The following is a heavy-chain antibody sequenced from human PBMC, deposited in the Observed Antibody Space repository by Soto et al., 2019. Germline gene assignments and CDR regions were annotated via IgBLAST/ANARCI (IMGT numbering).Heavy chain of an antibody. D-gene: IGHD1-7*01. Sequence: GTLSLTCTVSGGSISSYHWSWIRQSAGKGLEWIGRIYTSGNTHYNPSLKSRVTVSIDTSKNQFFLTVNSVTAADSAVYYCARESGDNWDYEAYWGQGTPVTVSS. V-gene: IGHV4-4*07. J-gene: IGHJ4*02. CDR3: ARESGDNWDYEAY. CDR2: IYTSGNT. CDR1: GGSISSYH.